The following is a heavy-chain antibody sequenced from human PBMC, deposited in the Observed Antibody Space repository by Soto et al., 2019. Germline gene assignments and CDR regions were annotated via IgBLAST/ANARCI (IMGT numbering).Heavy chain of an antibody. Sequence: PGGPLSLSCAAAGVPFINALMSWVRKAPGKGLEWVGRIKSKTDGGTTDYAAPVKGRFTISRDDSKNTLYLQMNSLKTEDTAVYYCTTDRYNYGPSDYWGQGTLVTVSS. CDR3: TTDRYNYGPSDY. J-gene: IGHJ4*02. V-gene: IGHV3-15*01. D-gene: IGHD5-18*01. CDR2: IKSKTDGGTT. CDR1: GVPFINAL.